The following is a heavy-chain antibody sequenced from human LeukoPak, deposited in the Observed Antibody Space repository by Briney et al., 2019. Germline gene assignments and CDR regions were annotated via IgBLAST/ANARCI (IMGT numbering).Heavy chain of an antibody. CDR1: GYSFTSYW. Sequence: GESLKISCKGSGYSFTSYWIGWVRQMPGKGLEWMGIIYPGDSDTGYSPSFQGQVTISADKSISTAYLQWSSLKASDTAMYYCARRVVSSGWYDAFDIWGQGTMVIVSS. J-gene: IGHJ3*02. D-gene: IGHD6-19*01. V-gene: IGHV5-51*01. CDR3: ARRVVSSGWYDAFDI. CDR2: IYPGDSDT.